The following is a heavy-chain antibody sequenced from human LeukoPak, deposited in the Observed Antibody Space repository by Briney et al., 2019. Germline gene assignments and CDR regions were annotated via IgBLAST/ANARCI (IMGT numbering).Heavy chain of an antibody. Sequence: GESLKISCKASGYRFTRYWIGWVRQMPGKGLEWMGIVYPGDSDTRSSPSFQGQVTISADKSITTAYLQWSSLKASDTAMYYCARRYCSNTSCYYFDYWGQGTLVTVSS. CDR3: ARRYCSNTSCYYFDY. D-gene: IGHD2-2*01. CDR1: GYRFTRYW. V-gene: IGHV5-51*01. J-gene: IGHJ4*02. CDR2: VYPGDSDT.